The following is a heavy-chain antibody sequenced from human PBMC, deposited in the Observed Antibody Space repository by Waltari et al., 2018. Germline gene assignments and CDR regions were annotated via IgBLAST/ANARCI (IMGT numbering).Heavy chain of an antibody. J-gene: IGHJ6*03. Sequence: QVQLQESGPGLVKPSETLSLTCTVSGGSISSYYWSWIRQPAGKGLEWIGRIYTSGSTYYNPSLKSRVTIAVDTSKNQFSLKLSSVTAADTAVYYCARDLGSGSHSRGYYYMDVWGKGTTVTVSS. CDR2: IYTSGST. D-gene: IGHD3-10*01. CDR3: ARDLGSGSHSRGYYYMDV. V-gene: IGHV4-4*07. CDR1: GGSISSYY.